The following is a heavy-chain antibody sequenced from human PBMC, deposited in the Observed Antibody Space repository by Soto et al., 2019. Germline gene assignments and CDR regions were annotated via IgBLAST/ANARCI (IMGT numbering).Heavy chain of an antibody. Sequence: QVQLVESGGGVVQPGRSLRISCAASGFTFSSYGMHWVRQAPGKGLEWVAVISYDGSNKYYADSVKGRFTISRDNSKNTLYLQMNSLRAEDTAVYYCAKEPIPVYYYYGTDVWGQGTTVTVSS. CDR1: GFTFSSYG. CDR3: AKEPIPVYYYYGTDV. V-gene: IGHV3-30*18. CDR2: ISYDGSNK. J-gene: IGHJ6*02.